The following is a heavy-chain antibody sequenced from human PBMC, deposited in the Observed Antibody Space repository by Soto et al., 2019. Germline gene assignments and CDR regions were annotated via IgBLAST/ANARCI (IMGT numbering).Heavy chain of an antibody. CDR2: ISGGGSTT. CDR3: AREVRTSGWFRRLDS. J-gene: IGHJ4*02. V-gene: IGHV3-11*01. Sequence: QVQLVESGGGLVKPGGSLRLSCAVSGFTFNDYYMSWIRQAPGKGLEWISYISGGGSTTYHADSVRGRFTISRDNAKNSLFLQMNSLRAEDTAVCYCAREVRTSGWFRRLDSWGQGILVTVSS. D-gene: IGHD6-19*01. CDR1: GFTFNDYY.